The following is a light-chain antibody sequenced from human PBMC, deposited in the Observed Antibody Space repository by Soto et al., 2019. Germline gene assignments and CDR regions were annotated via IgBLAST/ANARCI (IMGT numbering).Light chain of an antibody. CDR2: GAS. CDR1: QSVSSSY. CDR3: QQYGSSPRT. J-gene: IGKJ1*01. V-gene: IGKV3-20*01. Sequence: EIVLTQSPATLSLSPGERATLSCRASQSVSSSYLAWYQQQPGQAPRLLLYGASSRATGIPDRFSGSGSGTDFTLTISRLEPEDFAVYYCQQYGSSPRTFGQGTKVEIK.